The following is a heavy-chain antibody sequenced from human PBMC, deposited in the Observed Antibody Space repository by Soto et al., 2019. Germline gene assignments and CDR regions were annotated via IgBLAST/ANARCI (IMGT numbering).Heavy chain of an antibody. CDR3: AADHYDFWSGYLTAPDAFDI. Sequence: SVKVSCKASGFTFTSSAMQWVRQARGQRLEWIGWIVVGSGNTNYAQKFQERVTITRDMSTSTAYMELSSLRSEDTAVYYCAADHYDFWSGYLTAPDAFDIWGQGTMVTVSS. D-gene: IGHD3-3*01. CDR2: IVVGSGNT. J-gene: IGHJ3*02. CDR1: GFTFTSSA. V-gene: IGHV1-58*02.